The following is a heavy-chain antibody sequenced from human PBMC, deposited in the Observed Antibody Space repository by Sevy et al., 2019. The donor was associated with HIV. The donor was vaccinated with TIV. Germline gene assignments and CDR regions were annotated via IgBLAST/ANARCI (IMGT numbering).Heavy chain of an antibody. J-gene: IGHJ4*02. CDR1: GFSLNNYW. CDR3: VRAVATDGSF. Sequence: GGSLRLSCAASGFSLNNYWMSWVRQAPGKGLEWVANIKQDGSVKYYVDSVKGPFTISKDNAMNLLYLQMNSLRAEDTALYYCVRAVATDGSFWGQGTLVTVSS. D-gene: IGHD6-13*01. V-gene: IGHV3-7*03. CDR2: IKQDGSVK.